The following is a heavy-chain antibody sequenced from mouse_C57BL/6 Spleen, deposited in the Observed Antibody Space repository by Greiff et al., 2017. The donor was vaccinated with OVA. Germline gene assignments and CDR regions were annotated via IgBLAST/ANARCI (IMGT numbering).Heavy chain of an antibody. Sequence: VQLQQSGAELVRPGTSVKVSCKASGYAFTKYLIEWVKQRPGQGLEWIGMINPGSGGTNYNEKFKGKATLTADKSSSTAYMQLSSLTSEDSAVYFCARWGTGNYFDYWGQGTTLTVSS. CDR1: GYAFTKYL. J-gene: IGHJ2*01. CDR2: INPGSGGT. D-gene: IGHD4-1*01. CDR3: ARWGTGNYFDY. V-gene: IGHV1-54*01.